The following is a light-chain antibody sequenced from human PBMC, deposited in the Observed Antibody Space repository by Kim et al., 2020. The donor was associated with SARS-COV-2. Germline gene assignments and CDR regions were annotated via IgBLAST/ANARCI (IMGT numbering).Light chain of an antibody. Sequence: GQRVTISCSGSSSNIGSKFIYWYQQLPGTAPQLLMYRNNQRRSGVPDRFSGSKSGTSASLAISGLRSEDEADYYCAAWDDSLTGVVFGGGTQLTVL. CDR2: RNN. CDR1: SSNIGSKF. V-gene: IGLV1-47*01. CDR3: AAWDDSLTGVV. J-gene: IGLJ7*01.